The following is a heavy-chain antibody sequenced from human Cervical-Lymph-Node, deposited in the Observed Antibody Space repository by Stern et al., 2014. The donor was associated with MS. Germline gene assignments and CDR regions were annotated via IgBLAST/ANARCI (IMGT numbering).Heavy chain of an antibody. Sequence: VQLVESGAEVKRPGAAAKVSCEASGYTFTGHYLHWVRQAPGQGLEWMGWVNPNSGDTSHAQKFEGRVTMTRDTSINTAYMELSSLRSDDTAIYYCARASARLMNAFDIWGRGTMVSVSS. D-gene: IGHD2-8*01. CDR1: GYTFTGHY. CDR2: VNPNSGDT. J-gene: IGHJ3*02. V-gene: IGHV1-2*02. CDR3: ARASARLMNAFDI.